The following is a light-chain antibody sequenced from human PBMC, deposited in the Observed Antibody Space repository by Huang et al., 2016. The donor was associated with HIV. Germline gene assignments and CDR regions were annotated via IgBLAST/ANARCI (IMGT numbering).Light chain of an antibody. V-gene: IGKV3-15*01. Sequence: EIVLTQSPATLSVSPGERATLSCRASQSVGSDLAWYQHRPGQAPRLLNYSASTRATDIPARFSGSGYGTDFILTVSSLQSEDFALYYCQQYRDWPPYTFGQGTKLEIK. CDR1: QSVGSD. J-gene: IGKJ2*01. CDR3: QQYRDWPPYT. CDR2: SAS.